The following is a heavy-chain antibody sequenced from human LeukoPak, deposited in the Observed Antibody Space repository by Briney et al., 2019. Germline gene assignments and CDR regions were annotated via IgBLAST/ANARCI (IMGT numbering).Heavy chain of an antibody. D-gene: IGHD3-22*01. CDR1: GYTFTGYY. J-gene: IGHJ5*02. Sequence: ASVKVSCKASGYTFTGYYMHWVRQAPGQGLEGMGWINPNRGGKNYAQKFQGRVTMTRNTSISKEYMELRRLRSEDTAVYFCARAVYYYDSSGYYSNTFDPWGQGTLVTVSS. V-gene: IGHV1-2*02. CDR2: INPNRGGK. CDR3: ARAVYYYDSSGYYSNTFDP.